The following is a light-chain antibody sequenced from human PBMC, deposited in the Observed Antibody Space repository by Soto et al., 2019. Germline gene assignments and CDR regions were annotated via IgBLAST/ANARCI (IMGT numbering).Light chain of an antibody. CDR1: SSDVGGYNY. V-gene: IGLV2-11*01. CDR2: DVT. J-gene: IGLJ1*01. CDR3: CSYVGSYSYV. Sequence: QPVLTQPRSVSGSPGQSVAISCTGTSSDVGGYNYVSWYQQHPGKASKLMIYDVTKRPSGVPDRFSGSKSGNTASLTISGLQAEDEADYYCCSYVGSYSYVFGTGTKVTVL.